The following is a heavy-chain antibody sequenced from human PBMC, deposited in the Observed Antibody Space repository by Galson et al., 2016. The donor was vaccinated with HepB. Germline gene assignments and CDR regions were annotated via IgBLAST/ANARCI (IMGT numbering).Heavy chain of an antibody. V-gene: IGHV3-15*07. J-gene: IGHJ4*02. CDR3: TTKGGISWPPY. Sequence: SLRLSCAASGFPFTKAWMNWVRQAPGKGLEWVGQIKSRTDGGTTEYGAPVNGRFTISRDDSKNTVYLQMNNLKTDDTAVYYCTTKGGISWPPYWGQGTLVIVSS. CDR1: GFPFTKAW. CDR2: IKSRTDGGTT. D-gene: IGHD6-13*01.